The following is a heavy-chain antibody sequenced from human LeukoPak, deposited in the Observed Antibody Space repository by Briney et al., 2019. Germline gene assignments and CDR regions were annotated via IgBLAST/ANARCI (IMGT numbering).Heavy chain of an antibody. CDR2: ISAYNGNT. V-gene: IGHV1-18*01. CDR1: GYTFTSYG. CDR3: ARGSRMVVVIAPDY. D-gene: IGHD2-21*01. Sequence: ASVKVSCKASGYTFTSYGISWVRQAPGQGLEWMGWISAYNGNTNYAQKLQGRVTMTTDTSTSTAYMDLRSLRSDDTAVYYCARGSRMVVVIAPDYWGQGTLVTVSS. J-gene: IGHJ4*02.